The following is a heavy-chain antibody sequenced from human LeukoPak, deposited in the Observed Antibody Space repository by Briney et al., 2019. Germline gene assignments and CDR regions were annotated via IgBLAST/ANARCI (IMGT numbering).Heavy chain of an antibody. J-gene: IGHJ3*02. D-gene: IGHD5-18*01. CDR3: ARDPQYSYCPFDAFDI. V-gene: IGHV3-53*01. Sequence: GGSLRLSCAASGFTVSSNYMSWVRQAPGKGLEWVSVIYSGGRTYYADSVKGRFTISRDNSKNTLYLQMNSLRAEDTAVYYCARDPQYSYCPFDAFDIWGQGTMVTVSS. CDR2: IYSGGRT. CDR1: GFTVSSNY.